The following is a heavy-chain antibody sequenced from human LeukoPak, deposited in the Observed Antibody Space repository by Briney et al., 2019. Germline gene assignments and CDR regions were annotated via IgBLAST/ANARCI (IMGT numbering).Heavy chain of an antibody. CDR1: GGSICSSHW. Sequence: PSETLSLTCAVSGGSICSSHWLSWVRQPPGKGLEWIGEIYHSGSTNQNPSLKSRLTISVDKSKNQFSLKLSSVTAADTAVYYCATQRGSFLWGTDFYYSGPGTLVTVSS. D-gene: IGHD3-16*01. V-gene: IGHV4-4*02. CDR3: ATQRGSFLWGTDFYY. CDR2: IYHSGST. J-gene: IGHJ4*02.